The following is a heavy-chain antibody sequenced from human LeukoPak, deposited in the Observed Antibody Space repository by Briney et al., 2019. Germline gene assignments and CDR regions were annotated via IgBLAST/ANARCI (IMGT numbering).Heavy chain of an antibody. D-gene: IGHD5-18*01. CDR1: GFTFSSYG. CDR3: VRDSLVGYGHRYFDC. V-gene: IGHV3-30*02. J-gene: IGHJ4*02. CDR2: IRYDGSNK. Sequence: GGSLRLSCAASGFTFSSYGMHWVRQAPGKGLEWVAFIRYDGSNKYYADSVKGRFTISRDNSENTLYLQMNSLRVEDTAVYYCVRDSLVGYGHRYFDCWGQGTLVTVSS.